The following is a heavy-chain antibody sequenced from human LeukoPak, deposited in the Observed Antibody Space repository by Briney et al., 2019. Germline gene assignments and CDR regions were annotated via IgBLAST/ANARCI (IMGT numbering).Heavy chain of an antibody. J-gene: IGHJ4*02. Sequence: GGSLRLSCAASGFTFSTYSVNWVRQAPGKWLEWVSSISSDSSYIYYADSVKGRFTISRDNAKNSLYLQMNGLRAEDTAIYYCATDSGSSWYTGLDYWGQGTLVTVSS. CDR2: ISSDSSYI. CDR1: GFTFSTYS. V-gene: IGHV3-21*01. CDR3: ATDSGSSWYTGLDY. D-gene: IGHD6-13*01.